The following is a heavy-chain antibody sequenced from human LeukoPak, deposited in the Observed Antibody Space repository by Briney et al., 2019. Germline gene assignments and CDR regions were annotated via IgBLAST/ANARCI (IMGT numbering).Heavy chain of an antibody. J-gene: IGHJ4*02. Sequence: GGSLRLSCAASGFTVITNDMTWVRQAPGKGLEWMSVLYIDGNTKYADSVQGRFTISRDNSKNTLYLEMNSQSPDDTAVYYCARGVEPLAANTLAYWGQGTLVTVSS. CDR2: LYIDGNT. CDR3: ARGVEPLAANTLAY. D-gene: IGHD1-14*01. V-gene: IGHV3-53*01. CDR1: GFTVITND.